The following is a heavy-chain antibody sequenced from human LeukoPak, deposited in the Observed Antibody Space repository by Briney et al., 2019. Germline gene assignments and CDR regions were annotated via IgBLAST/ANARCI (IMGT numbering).Heavy chain of an antibody. J-gene: IGHJ5*02. CDR2: ISAYNGNT. Sequence: ASVKVSCKASGYTFTSYGISWLRQAPGQGLEWMGWISAYNGNTNYAQKLQGRVTMTTDTSTSTAYMELRSLRSDDTAVYYCARAHRGPSWFDPWGQGTLVTVSS. CDR3: ARAHRGPSWFDP. CDR1: GYTFTSYG. D-gene: IGHD3-10*01. V-gene: IGHV1-18*01.